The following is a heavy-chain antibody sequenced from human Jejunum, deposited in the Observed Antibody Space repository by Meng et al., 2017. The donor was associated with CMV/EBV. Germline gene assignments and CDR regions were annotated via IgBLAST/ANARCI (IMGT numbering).Heavy chain of an antibody. CDR1: GFTFSTYW. CDR2: VDSYGGST. Sequence: CTASGFTFSTYWMHWVRQVPGEGLVWVSRVDSYGGSTTYADSVRGRFTISRDISKNTLFLQMNSLRAEDTAVYYCAKEGVGGHFDYWGQGTLVTVSS. V-gene: IGHV3-74*01. J-gene: IGHJ4*02. D-gene: IGHD2-8*01. CDR3: AKEGVGGHFDY.